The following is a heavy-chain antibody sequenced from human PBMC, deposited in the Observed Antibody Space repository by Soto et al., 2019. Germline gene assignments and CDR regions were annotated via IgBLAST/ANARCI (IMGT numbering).Heavy chain of an antibody. CDR3: AREGDGYIKMS. CDR2: IYYSGST. Sequence: SESLALTCAFSGGSVRSGSYYWSWIRQPPGKGLEWIGYIYYSGSTNYNPSLKSRVTISVDTSKNQFSLKLSSVTAADTAVYYCAREGDGYIKMSWGQGTLVTVSS. V-gene: IGHV4-61*01. CDR1: GGSVRSGSYY. J-gene: IGHJ5*02. D-gene: IGHD5-12*01.